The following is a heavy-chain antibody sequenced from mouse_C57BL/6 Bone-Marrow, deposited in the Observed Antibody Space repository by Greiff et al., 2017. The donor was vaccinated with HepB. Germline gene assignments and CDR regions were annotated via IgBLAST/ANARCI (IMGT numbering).Heavy chain of an antibody. J-gene: IGHJ2*01. CDR3: ARRGIIITTASYYFDY. CDR2: INPGSGGT. V-gene: IGHV1-54*01. Sequence: QVQLQQSGAELVRPGTSVKVSCKASGYAFTNYLIEWVKQRPGQGLEWIGVINPGSGGTNYNEKFKGKATLPPDKPSSTAYMQLSSLTSEDSAVYFCARRGIIITTASYYFDYWGQGTTLTVSS. CDR1: GYAFTNYL. D-gene: IGHD1-2*01.